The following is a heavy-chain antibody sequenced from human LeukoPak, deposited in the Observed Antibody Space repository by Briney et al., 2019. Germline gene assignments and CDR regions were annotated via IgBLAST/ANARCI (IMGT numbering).Heavy chain of an antibody. V-gene: IGHV3-30*02. J-gene: IGHJ4*02. Sequence: GESLRLTCAATGFTFSSYGMHWVRQAPGKGLEWVAFIRYDGSNKYYADSVKGRFTISRDNSKNTLYLQMNSLRAEDTAVYYCAKDGGYYSDYCGQGTLVTVSS. CDR3: AKDGGYYSDY. CDR2: IRYDGSNK. CDR1: GFTFSSYG.